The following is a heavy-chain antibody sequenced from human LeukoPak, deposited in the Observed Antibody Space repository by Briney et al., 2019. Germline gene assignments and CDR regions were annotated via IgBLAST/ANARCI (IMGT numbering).Heavy chain of an antibody. V-gene: IGHV3-23*01. CDR2: ISGSGGGT. CDR1: GFTFSSYA. Sequence: GGSLRLSCAASGFTFSSYAMSWVRQAPGKGLEWVSTISGSGGGTYYADSVKGRFTISRDNSKNTLYLQMNSLRAEDTAVYYCAKVPKGGYFDYWGQGTLVTVSS. CDR3: AKVPKGGYFDY. J-gene: IGHJ4*02.